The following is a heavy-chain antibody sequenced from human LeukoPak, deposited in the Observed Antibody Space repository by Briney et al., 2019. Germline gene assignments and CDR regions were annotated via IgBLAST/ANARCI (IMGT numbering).Heavy chain of an antibody. Sequence: GGSLRLSCAASGFTFSSYAMHWVRQAPGKGLEWVAVISYDGSNKYYADSVKGQFTISRDNAKNSLYLQMNSLRDEDTAVYYCARSYSGYEPLDYWGQGTLVTVSS. CDR3: ARSYSGYEPLDY. CDR2: ISYDGSNK. J-gene: IGHJ4*02. CDR1: GFTFSSYA. V-gene: IGHV3-30-3*01. D-gene: IGHD5-12*01.